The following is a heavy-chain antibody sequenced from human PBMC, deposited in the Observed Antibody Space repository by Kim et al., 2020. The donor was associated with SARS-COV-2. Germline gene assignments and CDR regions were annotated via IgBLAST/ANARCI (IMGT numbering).Heavy chain of an antibody. V-gene: IGHV3-30*04. CDR1: GFTFSSYA. CDR3: ARDFGDSSGWYRYYYYYYGMDV. Sequence: GGSLRLSCAASGFTFSSYAMHWVRQAPGKGLEWVAVISYDGSNKYYADSVKGRFTISRDNSKNTLYLQMNSLRAEDTAVYYCARDFGDSSGWYRYYYYYYGMDVWGQGTTVTVSS. J-gene: IGHJ6*02. CDR2: ISYDGSNK. D-gene: IGHD6-19*01.